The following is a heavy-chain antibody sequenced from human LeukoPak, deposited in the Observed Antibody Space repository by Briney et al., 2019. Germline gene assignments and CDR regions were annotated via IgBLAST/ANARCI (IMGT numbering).Heavy chain of an antibody. V-gene: IGHV3-74*01. Sequence: GGSLRLSCAASAFTFSTYWMHWVRQAPGKGLMWVSRINNDGSSTTYADSVKGRFSISRDNAKNTLYLQMNSLRAEDTAVYYCAIFHGDRSPSWGQGTLVTVSS. CDR3: AIFHGDRSPS. D-gene: IGHD3-22*01. CDR2: INNDGSST. J-gene: IGHJ5*02. CDR1: AFTFSTYW.